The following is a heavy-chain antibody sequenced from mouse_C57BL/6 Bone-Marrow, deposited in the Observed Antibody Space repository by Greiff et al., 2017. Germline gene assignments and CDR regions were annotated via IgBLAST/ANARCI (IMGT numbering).Heavy chain of an antibody. CDR3: ARDDNGDAMDY. J-gene: IGHJ4*01. CDR1: GFTFSSYA. V-gene: IGHV5-4*01. CDR2: ISDGGSYT. Sequence: EVQLVESGGGLVKPGGSLKLSCAASGFTFSSYAMSWVRQTPEKRLEWVATISDGGSYTYYPDNVKGRFTISRDNAKNNLYLQMSHLKSEDTAMYYCARDDNGDAMDYWGQGTSVTVSS. D-gene: IGHD1-3*01.